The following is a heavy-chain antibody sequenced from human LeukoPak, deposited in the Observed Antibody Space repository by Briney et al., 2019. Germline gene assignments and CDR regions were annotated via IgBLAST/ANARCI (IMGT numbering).Heavy chain of an antibody. CDR1: GFTFSSYW. Sequence: GGSLRLSCAASGFTFSSYWMNWVRQAPGKGLEWVSYISSSSSTIYYADSVKGRFTISRDNAKNSLYLQMNSLRAEDTAVYYCARGEAAAGYYYYGMDVWGQGTTVTVSS. D-gene: IGHD6-13*01. CDR2: ISSSSSTI. J-gene: IGHJ6*02. V-gene: IGHV3-48*01. CDR3: ARGEAAAGYYYYGMDV.